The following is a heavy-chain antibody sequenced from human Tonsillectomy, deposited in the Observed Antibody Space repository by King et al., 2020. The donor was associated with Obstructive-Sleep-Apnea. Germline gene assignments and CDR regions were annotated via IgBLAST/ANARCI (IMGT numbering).Heavy chain of an antibody. V-gene: IGHV4-4*02. J-gene: IGHJ4*02. CDR1: GGSISSSNW. Sequence: QLQESGPGLVKPSGTLSLTCAVSGGSISSSNWWSWVRQPPGKGLEWIGEIYHSGSTNYNPSLKSRVTISVDKAKNQFSLKLRSVTAADTAVYDCARDPYCSSTSCYAPLDYWGQGTLVTVSS. CDR2: IYHSGST. D-gene: IGHD2-2*01. CDR3: ARDPYCSSTSCYAPLDY.